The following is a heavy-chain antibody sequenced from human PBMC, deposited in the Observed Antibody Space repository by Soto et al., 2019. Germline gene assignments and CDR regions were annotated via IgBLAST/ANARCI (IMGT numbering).Heavy chain of an antibody. J-gene: IGHJ4*02. CDR3: ARRYGRNFHY. V-gene: IGHV4-34*01. D-gene: IGHD1-7*01. Sequence: SETLSLTCAVYGGSFSGYYWSWIRQPPGKGLEWIGEINHSGSTNYNPSLKSRVTISVDTSKNQFSLKLSSVTAADTAVYYCARRYGRNFHYWGQRTLVTLSS. CDR1: GGSFSGYY. CDR2: INHSGST.